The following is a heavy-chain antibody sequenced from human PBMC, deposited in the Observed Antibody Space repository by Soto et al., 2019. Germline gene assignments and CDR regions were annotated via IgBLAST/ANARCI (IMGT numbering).Heavy chain of an antibody. D-gene: IGHD2-15*01. CDR3: ARGSGANDAFDI. CDR2: IYYSGST. J-gene: IGHJ3*02. V-gene: IGHV4-61*01. CDR1: GGSVSSGSYY. Sequence: QVQLQESGPGLVKPSETLSLTCTVSGGSVSSGSYYWSWIRQPPGKGLEWIGYIYYSGSTNYNPSLKSRVTIAVATSKNRFSLKLSSVTAAGTAVYYCARGSGANDAFDIWGQGTMVTVSS.